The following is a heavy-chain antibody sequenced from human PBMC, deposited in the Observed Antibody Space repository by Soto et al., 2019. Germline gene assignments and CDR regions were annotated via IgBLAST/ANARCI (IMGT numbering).Heavy chain of an antibody. CDR1: GFTFSRYG. V-gene: IGHV3-30*18. J-gene: IGHJ4*02. Sequence: QVQLVESGGGVVQPGRSLRLSCAASGFTFSRYGMHWVRQAPGKGLEWVAFIAYDGNFRFYVDSVKGRFTISRDNSKNTLYLQMNRLRSEDTAVYYCAKASVRHDQFDMNGYAYFDYWGQGARVAVSS. CDR3: AKASVRHDQFDMNGYAYFDY. D-gene: IGHD3-9*01. CDR2: IAYDGNFR.